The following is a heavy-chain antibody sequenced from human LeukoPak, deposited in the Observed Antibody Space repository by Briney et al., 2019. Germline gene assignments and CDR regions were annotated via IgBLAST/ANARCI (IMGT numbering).Heavy chain of an antibody. V-gene: IGHV4-59*04. CDR2: IYYNGET. D-gene: IGHD3-9*01. CDR3: ARVYDILTGADFDY. J-gene: IGHJ4*02. CDR1: GGSISTYY. Sequence: SETLSLICTVSGGSISTYYWSWIRQPPGKGLEWIGSIYYNGETYYNPSLKSRVTMSVDTSKNHFSLKLSSVTAADTAVYYCARVYDILTGADFDYWGQGTLVTVSS.